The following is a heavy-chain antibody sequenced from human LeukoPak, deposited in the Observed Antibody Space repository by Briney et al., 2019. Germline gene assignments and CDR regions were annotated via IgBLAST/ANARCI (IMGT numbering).Heavy chain of an antibody. CDR2: VRNKPNTYTT. D-gene: IGHD4-17*01. CDR1: GFTFSDHY. V-gene: IGHV3-72*01. Sequence: GGSLRLSCAASGFTFSDHYMEWVPQALGKGREWVVRVRNKPNTYTTDYAASVKGRFTISRDDSKNSLYLQMNSLKTEDTAVYYCTRVRHGDYFDYWGQGTLVTASS. J-gene: IGHJ4*02. CDR3: TRVRHGDYFDY.